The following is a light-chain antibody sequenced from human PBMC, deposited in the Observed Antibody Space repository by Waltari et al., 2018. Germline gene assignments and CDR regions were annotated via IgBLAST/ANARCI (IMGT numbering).Light chain of an antibody. CDR1: QSLLDSEDGNTY. CDR3: MQGLDFPWT. V-gene: IGKV2-40*01. CDR2: DVS. Sequence: DIVMTQTPVSLSVTLGESASISCRASQSLLDSEDGNTYLEWYLQKQGQSPQILIYDVSNRASGVPDRFSGSGSDTDCTLGISRVEADDLGVYDCMQGLDFPWTIGQGTKIEVK. J-gene: IGKJ1*01.